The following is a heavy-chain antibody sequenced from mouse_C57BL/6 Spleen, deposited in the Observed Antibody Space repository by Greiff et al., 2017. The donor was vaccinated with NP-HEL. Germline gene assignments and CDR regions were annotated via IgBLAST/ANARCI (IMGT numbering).Heavy chain of an antibody. CDR1: GYTFTSYW. V-gene: IGHV1-55*01. CDR3: ARKKKTSNWDVEAWFAY. Sequence: QVQLQQPGAELVKPGASVKMSCKASGYTFTSYWITWVKQRPGQGLEWIGAIYPGSGSTNYNEKFKSKAPLTVDTSSSTAYMQLSSLTSEDSAVYYCARKKKTSNWDVEAWFAYWGQGTLVTVSA. J-gene: IGHJ3*01. D-gene: IGHD4-1*01. CDR2: IYPGSGST.